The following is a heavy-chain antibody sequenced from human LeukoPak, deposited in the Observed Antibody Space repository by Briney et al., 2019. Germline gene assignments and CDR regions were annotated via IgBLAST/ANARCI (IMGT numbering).Heavy chain of an antibody. Sequence: SETLSLTCTVSGGSISSSSYYWGWIRQPPGKGLEWIGSIYFIGSTYYNPSLKSRITISVDTSKNQFSLKLSSVTAADTAVYYCARHLSSFDGSGSYHNYYYYYYMDVWGKGTTVTISS. J-gene: IGHJ6*03. CDR1: GGSISSSSYY. CDR2: IYFIGST. D-gene: IGHD3-10*01. V-gene: IGHV4-39*01. CDR3: ARHLSSFDGSGSYHNYYYYYYMDV.